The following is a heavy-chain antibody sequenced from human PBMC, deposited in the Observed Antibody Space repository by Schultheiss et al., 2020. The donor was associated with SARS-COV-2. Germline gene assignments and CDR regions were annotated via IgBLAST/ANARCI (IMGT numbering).Heavy chain of an antibody. CDR2: IYYSGST. CDR1: GGSISSYY. CDR3: ARGYYYDSSGYAY. D-gene: IGHD3-22*01. J-gene: IGHJ4*02. Sequence: SETLSLTCTVSGGSISSYYWSWIRQPPGKGLEWIGSIYYSGSTNYNPSLKSRVTMSVDTSKNQFSLKLSSVTAADTAVYYCARGYYYDSSGYAYWGQGTLVTVSS. V-gene: IGHV4-59*12.